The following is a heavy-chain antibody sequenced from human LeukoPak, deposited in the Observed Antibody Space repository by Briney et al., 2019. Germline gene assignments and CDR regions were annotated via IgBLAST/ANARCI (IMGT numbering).Heavy chain of an antibody. D-gene: IGHD6-19*01. J-gene: IGHJ4*02. CDR2: INHSGST. V-gene: IGHV4-39*07. Sequence: PSETLSLTCTVSGGSISSSSYYWSWIRQPPGKGLEWIGEINHSGSTNYNPSLKSRVTISVDTSKNQFSLKLSSVTAADTAVYYCARGRGRARGPKYSSHQVDFDYWGQGTLVTVSS. CDR1: GGSISSSSYY. CDR3: ARGRGRARGPKYSSHQVDFDY.